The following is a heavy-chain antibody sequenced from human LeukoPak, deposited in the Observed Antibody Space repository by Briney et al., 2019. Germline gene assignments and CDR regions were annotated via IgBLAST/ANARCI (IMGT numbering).Heavy chain of an antibody. J-gene: IGHJ4*02. Sequence: ASVKVSCKASGYTFTTYDIHWVRQATGQGLEWMGWMNPNSGNADYAQKFQGRVTMTRDTSISTAYMELSSLRTDDTAVYYCARRMGSGYDFGYWGQGTLVTVSS. CDR1: GYTFTTYD. D-gene: IGHD5-12*01. CDR2: MNPNSGNA. CDR3: ARRMGSGYDFGY. V-gene: IGHV1-8*01.